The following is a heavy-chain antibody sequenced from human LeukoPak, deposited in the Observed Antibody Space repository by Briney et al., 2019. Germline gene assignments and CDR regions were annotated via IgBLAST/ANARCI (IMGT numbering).Heavy chain of an antibody. D-gene: IGHD2-21*01. CDR1: GFTFSSYA. CDR3: AKGSGWLLPQYFDF. CDR2: ISGSGGST. Sequence: PGGSLRLSCAASGFTFSSYAMSWFRQAPGKGLEWVSAISGSGGSTYYADSVKGQFTISTDNSKNTPYLHMKTRRTKDTPGYYCAKGSGWLLPQYFDFWGQGTLVTVSS. J-gene: IGHJ4*02. V-gene: IGHV3-23*01.